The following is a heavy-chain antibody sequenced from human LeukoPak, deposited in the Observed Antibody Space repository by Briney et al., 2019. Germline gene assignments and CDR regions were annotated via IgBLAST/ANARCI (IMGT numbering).Heavy chain of an antibody. CDR2: INPSGGST. D-gene: IGHD5-24*01. J-gene: IGHJ4*02. CDR1: GYTFTSYY. V-gene: IGHV1-46*01. CDR3: ARAVEMATHFDY. Sequence: ASVKVSCKASGYTFTSYYMHWLRQAPGQGLEWMGIINPSGGSTSYAQKFQGRVTMTRDTSTSTVYMELSSLRSEDTAVYYCARAVEMATHFDYWGQGTLVTVSS.